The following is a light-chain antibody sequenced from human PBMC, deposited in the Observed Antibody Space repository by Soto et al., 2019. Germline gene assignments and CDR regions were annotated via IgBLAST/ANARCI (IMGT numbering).Light chain of an antibody. CDR1: SSDVGGYNY. Sequence: QSALTQPPSASGSPGQSVTISCTGTSSDVGGYNYVSWYQQHPGGAPKLMIYEVSQRPSGVPDRFSGSKSGNTASLTVSGLQAEDEADYYCSSYAGSNNLGVFGTGTKVTVL. V-gene: IGLV2-8*01. J-gene: IGLJ1*01. CDR2: EVS. CDR3: SSYAGSNNLGV.